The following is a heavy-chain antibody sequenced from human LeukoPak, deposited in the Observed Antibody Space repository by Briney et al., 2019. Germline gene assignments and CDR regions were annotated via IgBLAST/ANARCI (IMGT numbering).Heavy chain of an antibody. CDR3: ARGAMATCFDY. CDR1: GGSINNYY. D-gene: IGHD5-18*01. Sequence: NPSETLSLTCTVSGGSINNYYWSWIRQPPGKGLEWIGYIYYRGSTNYNPSLKSRVTISVDTSKNQFSLKLSSVTAADTAVYYCARGAMATCFDYWGQGTLVTVSS. V-gene: IGHV4-59*01. J-gene: IGHJ4*02. CDR2: IYYRGST.